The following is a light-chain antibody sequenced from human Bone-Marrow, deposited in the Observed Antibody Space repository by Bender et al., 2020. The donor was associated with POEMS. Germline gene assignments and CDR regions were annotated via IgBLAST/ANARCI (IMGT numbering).Light chain of an antibody. CDR1: SSNIGTNP. V-gene: IGLV1-44*01. J-gene: IGLJ2*01. CDR3: ATWDDRLDGPI. Sequence: QSVLTQPPSASGTPGQRVTISCSGSSSNIGTNPVNWYQQLPGTAHKLLIYINNQRPSGVPDRFSGSKSGTSASLAISGLQSEDEADYYCATWDDRLDGPIFGGGTKLTVL. CDR2: INN.